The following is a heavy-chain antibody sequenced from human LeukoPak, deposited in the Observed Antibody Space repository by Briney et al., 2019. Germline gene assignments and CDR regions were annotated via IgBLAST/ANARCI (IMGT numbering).Heavy chain of an antibody. Sequence: GGSLRLSCAASGFTFSSYAMSWVRQAPGKGLEWVSCISDSGGSTFYADSVEGRFAISRDNSKNTLYLQMNSLRAEDTAVYYCAKDVGADVVVDYFDYWGQGTLVTVSS. V-gene: IGHV3-23*01. CDR3: AKDVGADVVVDYFDY. D-gene: IGHD2-15*01. CDR2: ISDSGGST. CDR1: GFTFSSYA. J-gene: IGHJ4*02.